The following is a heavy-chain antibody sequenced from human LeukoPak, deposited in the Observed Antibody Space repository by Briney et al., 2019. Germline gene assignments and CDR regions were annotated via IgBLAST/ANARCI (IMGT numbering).Heavy chain of an antibody. V-gene: IGHV4-59*08. D-gene: IGHD6-6*01. CDR3: ARHFAYSSSSYFDY. J-gene: IGHJ4*02. CDR2: VYYTGNT. Sequence: PSETLSLTCTVSGGSVSNYYWSWIRQPPGKGLEWIGYVYYTGNTNYNPSLKSRVTMFEDKSKNQFSLRLYSVTVADTAVYYCARHFAYSSSSYFDYWGQGSLVTVSS. CDR1: GGSVSNYY.